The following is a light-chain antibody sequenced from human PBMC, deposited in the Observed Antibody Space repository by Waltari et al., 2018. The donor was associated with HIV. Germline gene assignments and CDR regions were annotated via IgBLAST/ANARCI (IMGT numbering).Light chain of an antibody. CDR3: QSYDSSLTGWV. J-gene: IGLJ3*02. CDR2: FNI. Sequence: QSVLTQPPSVSAAPGHRVTISCTGGSSTARAGYDVRWYQQLPGTAPKLVIFFNINRPSGVSDRLSGSKSGTSASLAITGLHAEDEADYYCQSYDSSLTGWVFGGGTKLTVL. CDR1: SSTARAGYD. V-gene: IGLV1-40*01.